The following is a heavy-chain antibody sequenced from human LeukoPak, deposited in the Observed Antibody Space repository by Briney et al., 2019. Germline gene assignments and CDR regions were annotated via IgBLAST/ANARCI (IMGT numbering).Heavy chain of an antibody. J-gene: IGHJ4*02. Sequence: GGSLRLSCSASGFEFSSYVLHWIRQAPGKGLEWVAVMSHDGVKTHYADSVKGRFTISRDNFANSVYLRMDSVKFEDTAIYFCAKVRTRWLITDYFVLWGQGTLVTVSS. V-gene: IGHV3-30*18. CDR1: GFEFSSYV. D-gene: IGHD3-10*01. CDR2: MSHDGVKT. CDR3: AKVRTRWLITDYFVL.